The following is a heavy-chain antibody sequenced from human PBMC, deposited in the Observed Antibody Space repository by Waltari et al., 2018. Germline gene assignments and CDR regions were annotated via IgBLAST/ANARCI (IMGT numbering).Heavy chain of an antibody. D-gene: IGHD5-18*01. CDR2: INHSGST. CDR3: ARYRGYSYGFDY. CDR1: GGSFSGYY. J-gene: IGHJ4*02. V-gene: IGHV4-34*01. Sequence: QVQLQQWGAGLLKPSETLSLTCAVYGGSFSGYYWSWIRQPPGKGLEWIGEINHSGSTNYHPSLKSRVTISVDTSKNQFSLKLSSVTAADTAVYYCARYRGYSYGFDYWGQGTLVTVSS.